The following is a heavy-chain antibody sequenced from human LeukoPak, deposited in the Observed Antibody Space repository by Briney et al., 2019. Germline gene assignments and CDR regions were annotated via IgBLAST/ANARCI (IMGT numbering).Heavy chain of an antibody. CDR3: VRSSDWYDY. CDR1: GFTFSSYA. CDR2: ISYDGSNK. V-gene: IGHV3-30-3*01. J-gene: IGHJ4*02. D-gene: IGHD6-19*01. Sequence: GGSLRLSCAASGFTFSSYAMHWVRQAPGKGLEWVAVISYDGSNKYYADSVKGRFTISRDNAKNTLYLQMNSLRAEDTAVYYCVRSSDWYDYWGQGTLVTVSS.